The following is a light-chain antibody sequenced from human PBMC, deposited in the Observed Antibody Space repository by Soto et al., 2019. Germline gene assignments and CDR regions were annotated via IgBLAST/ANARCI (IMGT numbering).Light chain of an antibody. CDR2: EVS. Sequence: QSALTQPPSASGSPGQSVTITCSGTSSDVGEENYVSWYQQHPGKVPKLILYEVSKRPSGVPDRFSGSRSGNTASLTVSGLQAEDEADYYCSSYAGRNNLVFGGGTKVTV. CDR3: SSYAGRNNLV. J-gene: IGLJ2*01. CDR1: SSDVGEENY. V-gene: IGLV2-8*01.